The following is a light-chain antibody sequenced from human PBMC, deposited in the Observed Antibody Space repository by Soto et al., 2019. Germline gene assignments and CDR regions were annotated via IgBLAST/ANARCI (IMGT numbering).Light chain of an antibody. CDR3: ASYSGRVTFV. CDR1: SSDVGTYNL. Sequence: QSALTQPASVSGSPGQSITISCTGTSSDVGTYNLVSWHQQHPGKAPKLMIYEGSKRPSGVSNRFSGSKSGNTASLTISGLQAEDEADYYCASYSGRVTFVFGTGTKLTVL. V-gene: IGLV2-23*01. J-gene: IGLJ1*01. CDR2: EGS.